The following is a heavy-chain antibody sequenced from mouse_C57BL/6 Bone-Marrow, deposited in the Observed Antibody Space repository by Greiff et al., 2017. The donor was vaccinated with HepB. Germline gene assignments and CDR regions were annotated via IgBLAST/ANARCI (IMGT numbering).Heavy chain of an antibody. J-gene: IGHJ4*01. CDR3: ARSGASGTGAMDY. V-gene: IGHV1-50*01. Sequence: LQEPGAELVKPGASVKLSCKASGYTFTSYWMQWVKQRPGQGLEWIGEIDPSDSYTNYNQKFKGKATLTVDTSSSTAYMQLSSLTSEDSAGYYCARSGASGTGAMDYWGQGTSVTVSS. CDR2: IDPSDSYT. D-gene: IGHD2-14*01. CDR1: GYTFTSYW.